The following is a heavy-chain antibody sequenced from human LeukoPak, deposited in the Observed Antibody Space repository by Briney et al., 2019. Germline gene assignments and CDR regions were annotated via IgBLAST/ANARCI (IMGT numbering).Heavy chain of an antibody. V-gene: IGHV4-30-2*01. CDR2: IYHSGST. CDR1: GGSISSGGYY. Sequence: PSETLSLTCTVSGGSISSGGYYWSWIRQPPGKGLEWIGYIYHSGSTYYNPSLKSRVTISVDRSKNQFSLKLSSVTAADTAVYYCASRESSSSDYWGQGTLVTVSS. J-gene: IGHJ4*02. CDR3: ASRESSSSDY. D-gene: IGHD6-13*01.